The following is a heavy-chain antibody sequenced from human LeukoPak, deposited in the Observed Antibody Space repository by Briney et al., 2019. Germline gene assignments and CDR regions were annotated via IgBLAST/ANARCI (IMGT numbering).Heavy chain of an antibody. D-gene: IGHD3-22*01. J-gene: IGHJ4*02. CDR1: GFTFSSYE. CDR3: ARGGYYDSSGYFFY. V-gene: IGHV3-48*03. CDR2: ISSSGSTI. Sequence: GGSLRLSCAASGFTFSSYEMNWVRQAPGKGLERVSYISSSGSTIYYADSVKGRFTISRDNAKNSLYLQMNSLRAEDTALYYCARGGYYDSSGYFFYWGQGTLVTVSS.